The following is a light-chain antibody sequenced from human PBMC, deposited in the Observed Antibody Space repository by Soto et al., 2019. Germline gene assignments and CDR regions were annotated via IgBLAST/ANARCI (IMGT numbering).Light chain of an antibody. CDR3: QSSDTSNHVV. V-gene: IGLV6-57*04. Sequence: NFMLTQPHSVSESPGKTVIISCTRSSGSFASNYVQWYQQRPGSAPTTVIYEDNQRPSGVPDRFSGSIDSSSNSASLTISGLKTEDEADYYCQSSDTSNHVVFGGGTKVTVL. CDR2: EDN. J-gene: IGLJ2*01. CDR1: SGSFASNY.